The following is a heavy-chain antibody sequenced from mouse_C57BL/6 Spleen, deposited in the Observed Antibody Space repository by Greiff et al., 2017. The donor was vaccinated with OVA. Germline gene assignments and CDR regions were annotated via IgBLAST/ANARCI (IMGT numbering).Heavy chain of an antibody. CDR3: ARRDGYYVYYAMDD. CDR2: ISSGSSTI. CDR1: GFTFSDYG. J-gene: IGHJ4*01. V-gene: IGHV5-17*01. D-gene: IGHD2-3*01. Sequence: EVQLVESGGGLVKPGGSLKLSCAASGFTFSDYGMHWVRQAPEKGLEWVAYISSGSSTIYYADTVKGRFTISRDNAKNTLFLQMTSLRSEDTAMYYCARRDGYYVYYAMDDWGQGTSVTVSS.